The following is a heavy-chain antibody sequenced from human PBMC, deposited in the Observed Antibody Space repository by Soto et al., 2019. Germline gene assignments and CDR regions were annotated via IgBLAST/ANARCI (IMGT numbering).Heavy chain of an antibody. Sequence: EVQLVESGGGLVQPGRSLRLSCVASGFSFDDFVMNWVRQRPGKGLEWVSSVSWNSGAKLYADSVKGRFAISRDSAKKSVYLHMNSLRPDDTAFYYCAKGVATAVPALDYWGQGTLVTVSS. V-gene: IGHV3-9*01. J-gene: IGHJ4*02. CDR2: VSWNSGAK. D-gene: IGHD2-21*02. CDR1: GFSFDDFV. CDR3: AKGVATAVPALDY.